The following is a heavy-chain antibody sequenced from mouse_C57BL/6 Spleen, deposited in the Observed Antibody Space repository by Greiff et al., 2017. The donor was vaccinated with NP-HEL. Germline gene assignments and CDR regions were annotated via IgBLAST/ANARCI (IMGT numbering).Heavy chain of an antibody. D-gene: IGHD2-2*01. J-gene: IGHJ4*01. V-gene: IGHV1-62-2*01. CDR3: ARHEENYGDDDYYAMYY. Sequence: VQLQQSGAELVKPGASVKLSCKASGYTFTEYTIHWVKQRSGQGLEWIGWFYPGSGSIKYNEKFKDTATLTADKSSSTVYMELSRLTSEDSAVYFCARHEENYGDDDYYAMYYWGQGTSVTVSS. CDR2: FYPGSGSI. CDR1: GYTFTEYT.